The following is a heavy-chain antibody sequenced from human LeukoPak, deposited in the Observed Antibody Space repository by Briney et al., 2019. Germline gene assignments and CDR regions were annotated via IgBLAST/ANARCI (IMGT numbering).Heavy chain of an antibody. CDR2: IAPKFEKA. V-gene: IGHV1-69*01. Sequence: SVKVSCKTSGDSFTTYSISWVRQAPGQGLEWMGDIAPKFEKANYARKFQGRVTMTADQSTGTVYMELSSLESDDTAIYYCAREVIVHHPAFGDWGQGTQVTVSS. CDR1: GDSFTTYS. J-gene: IGHJ1*01. CDR3: AREVIVHHPAFGD. D-gene: IGHD2-15*01.